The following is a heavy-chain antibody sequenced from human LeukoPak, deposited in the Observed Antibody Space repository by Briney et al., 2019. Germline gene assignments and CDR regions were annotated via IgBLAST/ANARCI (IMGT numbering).Heavy chain of an antibody. D-gene: IGHD2-2*01. CDR2: IYYSGST. V-gene: IGHV4-39*01. J-gene: IGHJ5*02. CDR1: GGSISSYY. Sequence: SETLSLTCTVSGGSISSYYWGWIRQPPGKGLEWIGSIYYSGSTYYNPSLKSRVTISVDTSKNQFSLKLSSVTAADTAVYYCARRGIVVVPASSFDPWGQGTLVTVSS. CDR3: ARRGIVVVPASSFDP.